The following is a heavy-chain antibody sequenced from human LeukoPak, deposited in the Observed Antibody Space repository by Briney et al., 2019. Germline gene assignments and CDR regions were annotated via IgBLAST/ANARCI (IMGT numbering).Heavy chain of an antibody. V-gene: IGHV1-2*04. CDR1: GYTFADYF. CDR2: INPNTGGA. Sequence: ASVKVSCKASGYTFADYFIHWVRQAPGQGLEWMGRINPNTGGAEYAPKFQGWVTMTRGASISTAYVEVSRLISDDTAVYYCARDLTSTSNWEFDHWGQGTLVIVSS. J-gene: IGHJ4*02. CDR3: ARDLTSTSNWEFDH. D-gene: IGHD1-26*01.